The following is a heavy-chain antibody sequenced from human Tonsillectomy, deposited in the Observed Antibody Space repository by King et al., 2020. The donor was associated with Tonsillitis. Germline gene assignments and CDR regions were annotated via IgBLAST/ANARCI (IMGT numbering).Heavy chain of an antibody. CDR1: GITFRSYA. CDR2: ISGNGVTT. Sequence: VQLVESGGGLVQPGGSLRLSCAASGITFRSYAVSWVRRAPGKGLEWVSAISGNGVTTYYANSVRGRFSISRDNSKNTVSLQMESLRVEDTAVYFCAKAKAPKSGITCFDYWGQGTLVTVSS. J-gene: IGHJ4*02. D-gene: IGHD1-7*01. V-gene: IGHV3-23*04. CDR3: AKAKAPKSGITCFDY.